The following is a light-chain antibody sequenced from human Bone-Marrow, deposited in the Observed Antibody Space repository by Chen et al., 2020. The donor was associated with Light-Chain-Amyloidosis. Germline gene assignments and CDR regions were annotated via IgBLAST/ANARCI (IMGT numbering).Light chain of an antibody. CDR2: DVS. V-gene: IGLV2-11*01. CDR1: SRDVGGYDS. J-gene: IGLJ3*02. CDR3: CSYAGIYWV. Sequence: QSALTQPRSVSGSPGQSVTISCTGTSRDVGGYDSVSWYQQYPGKAPKLMIYDVSKRPSGVPDRFSASKSGNTASLTISGLQAEDEAEYYCCSYAGIYWVFGGGTKLTVL.